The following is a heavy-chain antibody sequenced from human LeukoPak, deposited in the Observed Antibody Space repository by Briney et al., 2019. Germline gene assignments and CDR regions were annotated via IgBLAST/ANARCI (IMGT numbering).Heavy chain of an antibody. CDR2: INEDGTKE. V-gene: IGHV3-7*01. Sequence: GGSLRLFCTASGFIIREYWMNWPRQAPGKALELVANINEDGTKEDYGASVRGRFTISRDNAKNSVYLQMNSLRDEDTALYFCASRESSMARSHWGQGTLVTVSS. CDR1: GFIIREYW. CDR3: ASRESSMARSH. J-gene: IGHJ4*02. D-gene: IGHD3-10*01.